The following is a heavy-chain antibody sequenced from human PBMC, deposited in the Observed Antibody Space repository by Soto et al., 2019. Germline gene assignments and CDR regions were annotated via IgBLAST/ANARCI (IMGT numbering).Heavy chain of an antibody. CDR3: ATGTFNFDS. Sequence: PGESLKISCAASGFTFSSYAMSWVRQAPGKGLEWVSSISGSGGSTYYADSVKGRFIISRDNSKSTLYLQMNSLRAEDTAVYYCATGTFNFDSWGQGTLVTVSS. J-gene: IGHJ4*02. CDR1: GFTFSSYA. CDR2: ISGSGGST. V-gene: IGHV3-23*01.